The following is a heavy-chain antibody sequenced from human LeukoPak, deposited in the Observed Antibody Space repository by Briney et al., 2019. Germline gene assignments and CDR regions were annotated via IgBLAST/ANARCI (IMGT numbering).Heavy chain of an antibody. CDR3: AKVSGGGLYYDGMDV. J-gene: IGHJ6*02. Sequence: PGGSLRLSCAASGFTFSSYWMSWVRQAPGTGLEWVANIKQDGSEEYYVDSVRGRLTISRDNAKNSLYLQMNSLRAEDTAVYYCAKVSGGGLYYDGMDVWGQGTTVTVSS. CDR1: GFTFSSYW. CDR2: IKQDGSEE. D-gene: IGHD1-14*01. V-gene: IGHV3-7*03.